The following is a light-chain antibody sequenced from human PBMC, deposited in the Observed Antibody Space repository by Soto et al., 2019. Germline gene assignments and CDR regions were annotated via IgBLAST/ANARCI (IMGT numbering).Light chain of an antibody. CDR3: QHYNSYSEA. Sequence: AISMTQSPSLLSPSTVDRPTISCRMSQGISSYLAWYQQKPGKAPELLIYAASTLQSGVPSRFSGSGSGTEFTLTISSLQPDDFATYYCQHYNSYSEAFGQGTKVDIK. V-gene: IGKV1D-8*02. CDR2: AAS. J-gene: IGKJ1*01. CDR1: QGISSY.